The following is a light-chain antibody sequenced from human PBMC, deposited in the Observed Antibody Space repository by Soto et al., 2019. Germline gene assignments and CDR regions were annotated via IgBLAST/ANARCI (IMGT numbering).Light chain of an antibody. CDR3: HQYDTRPS. J-gene: IGKJ2*01. Sequence: EIEMTQSPATLSVSPGETVALSCRASQSVDNNVAWYQQRGGQAPRLLISGASSRATGIPVRFSGSGAGTEFTLIISGLPSEVFAVYYCHQYDTRPSFGQGTKLQIK. CDR2: GAS. V-gene: IGKV3-15*01. CDR1: QSVDNN.